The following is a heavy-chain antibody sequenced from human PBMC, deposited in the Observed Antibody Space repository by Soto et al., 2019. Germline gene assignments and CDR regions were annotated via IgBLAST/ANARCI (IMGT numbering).Heavy chain of an antibody. J-gene: IGHJ3*02. CDR3: AREYYDFWSGYPPPHDAFDI. CDR1: GFTFSSYS. Sequence: GGSLRLSCAASGFTFSSYSMNWVRQAPGKGLEWVSSISSSSSYIYYADSVKGRFTISRDNSKNTLYLQMNSLRAEDTAVYYCAREYYDFWSGYPPPHDAFDIWGQGTMVTVS. V-gene: IGHV3-21*01. CDR2: ISSSSSYI. D-gene: IGHD3-3*01.